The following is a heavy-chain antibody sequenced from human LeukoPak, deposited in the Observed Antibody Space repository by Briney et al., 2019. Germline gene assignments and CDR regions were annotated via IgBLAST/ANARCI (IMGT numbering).Heavy chain of an antibody. Sequence: GGSLRLSCATSGFTFSSNAMYWVRQAPGKGLEWVSSISGSGGSTYYADSVKGRFTISRDNSKNTLYLQMNSLRAEDTAVYSCAKDPRGSHNWLDPWGQGTLVTVSS. D-gene: IGHD3-10*01. CDR2: ISGSGGST. CDR3: AKDPRGSHNWLDP. V-gene: IGHV3-23*01. CDR1: GFTFSSNA. J-gene: IGHJ5*02.